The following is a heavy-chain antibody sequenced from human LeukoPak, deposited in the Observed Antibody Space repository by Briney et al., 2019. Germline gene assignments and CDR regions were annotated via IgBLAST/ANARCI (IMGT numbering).Heavy chain of an antibody. D-gene: IGHD3-22*01. CDR3: ARTYYYESSGYYSGAFDI. Sequence: SLRLSCAASGFTFDDYAMHWVRQAPGKGLEWVSGISWNSGSIGYADSVKDRFTISRDNAKNSLYLQMNSLSADDTALYYCARTYYYESSGYYSGAFDIWGQGTMVTVSS. J-gene: IGHJ3*02. CDR1: GFTFDDYA. CDR2: ISWNSGSI. V-gene: IGHV3-9*01.